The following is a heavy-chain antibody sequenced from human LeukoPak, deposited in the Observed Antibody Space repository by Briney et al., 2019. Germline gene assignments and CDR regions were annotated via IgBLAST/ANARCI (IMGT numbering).Heavy chain of an antibody. J-gene: IGHJ3*02. CDR2: IYYSGST. CDR1: GGSISSSSYY. D-gene: IGHD1-7*01. Sequence: PSETLSLTCTVSGGSISSSSYYWGWIRQPPGKGLEWIGSIYYSGSTYYNPSLKSRVTISVDTSKNQFSLKLSSVTAADTAVYYCAREKLELHAFDIWGQGTMVTVSS. V-gene: IGHV4-39*07. CDR3: AREKLELHAFDI.